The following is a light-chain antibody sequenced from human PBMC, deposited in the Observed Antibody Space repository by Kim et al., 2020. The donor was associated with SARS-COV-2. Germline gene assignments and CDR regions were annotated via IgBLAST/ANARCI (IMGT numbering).Light chain of an antibody. V-gene: IGLV3-25*03. CDR3: QSADSTGIHVF. CDR2: RGI. J-gene: IGLJ2*01. CDR1: ALRKQY. Sequence: SYELTQPPSVSVSPGQTARITCTGNALRKQYGYWYQQKPGQAPVEVIYRGIERPSGIPERFSGSASGTTVTLIISGAQAEDEADYYCQSADSTGIHVFFGGGTQLTVL.